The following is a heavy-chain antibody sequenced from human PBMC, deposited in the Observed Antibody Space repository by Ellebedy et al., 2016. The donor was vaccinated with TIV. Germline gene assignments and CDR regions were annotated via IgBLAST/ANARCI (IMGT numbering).Heavy chain of an antibody. CDR1: GYSFTTYW. Sequence: GESLKISXKGSGYSFTTYWIGWVRQMPGKGLEWMGIIYPGDSDTRYSPSSQGQVTISADKSISTAYLQWSSLKASDTAMYYCARQARVSTWHDAFDIWGQGTMVTVSS. D-gene: IGHD5/OR15-5a*01. J-gene: IGHJ3*02. CDR3: ARQARVSTWHDAFDI. V-gene: IGHV5-51*01. CDR2: IYPGDSDT.